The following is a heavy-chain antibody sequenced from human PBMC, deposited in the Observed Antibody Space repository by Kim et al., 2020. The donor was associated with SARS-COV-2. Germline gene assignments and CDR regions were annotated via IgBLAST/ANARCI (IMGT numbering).Heavy chain of an antibody. Sequence: ASVKVSCKASGYTFTGYYMHWVRQAPGQGLEWMGWINPNSGGTNYAQKFQGWVTMTRDTSISTAYMELSRLRSDDTAVYYCARDLKKSSGWYGDYYYDGMDSWGQGTTVTVSS. CDR3: ARDLKKSSGWYGDYYYDGMDS. CDR1: GYTFTGYY. V-gene: IGHV1-2*04. J-gene: IGHJ6*02. D-gene: IGHD6-19*01. CDR2: INPNSGGT.